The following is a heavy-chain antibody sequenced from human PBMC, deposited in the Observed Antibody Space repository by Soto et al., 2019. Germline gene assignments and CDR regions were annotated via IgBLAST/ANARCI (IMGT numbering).Heavy chain of an antibody. CDR2: IYYSGSI. V-gene: IGHV4-39*01. CDR3: ARQKDYGDYEGCFDY. Sequence: QLQLQESGPGLVKPSETLSLTCTVSGGSISSSSYYWGWIRQPPGKGLEWIGSIYYSGSIYYNPSLKSRVTISGDTSKNQFSLKLSSVTAADTAVYYCARQKDYGDYEGCFDYWGQGTLVTVSS. CDR1: GGSISSSSYY. J-gene: IGHJ4*02. D-gene: IGHD4-17*01.